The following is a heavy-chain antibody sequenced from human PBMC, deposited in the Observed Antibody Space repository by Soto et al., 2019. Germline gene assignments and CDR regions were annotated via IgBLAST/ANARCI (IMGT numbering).Heavy chain of an antibody. V-gene: IGHV4-59*01. CDR1: GGSISSYY. CDR2: IYYSGST. D-gene: IGHD3-16*01. J-gene: IGHJ4*02. Sequence: SETLSLTCTVSGGSISSYYWSWIRQPAGKGLEWIGYIYYSGSTYYNPSLRSRVAISVDTSKNQFSLKVSSVTAADTAVYYCASFHADYEYFFDSWGQGTLVTVSS. CDR3: ASFHADYEYFFDS.